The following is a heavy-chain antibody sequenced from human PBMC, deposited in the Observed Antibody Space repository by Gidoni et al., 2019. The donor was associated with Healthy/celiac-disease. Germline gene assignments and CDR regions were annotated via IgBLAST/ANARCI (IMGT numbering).Heavy chain of an antibody. V-gene: IGHV6-1*01. Sequence: LEWLGRTYYRSKWYNDYAVSVKSRITINPDTSKNQFSLQLNSVTPEDTAVYYCARGGDWRYYFDYWGQGTLVTVSS. CDR3: ARGGDWRYYFDY. D-gene: IGHD1-1*01. CDR2: TYYRSKWYN. J-gene: IGHJ4*02.